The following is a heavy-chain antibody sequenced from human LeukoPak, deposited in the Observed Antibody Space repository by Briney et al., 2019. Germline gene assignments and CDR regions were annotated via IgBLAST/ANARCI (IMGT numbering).Heavy chain of an antibody. V-gene: IGHV3-53*01. Sequence: GGSLSLYCTLSGFTVSSNSMSGVRQARREGVEWLSSTCSGRNTHYPDSVKGRFTISSDNSKKPLYLQMNNLRADDTAVYYCARRAGEYSHPYDYWGQGTLVTVSS. CDR1: GFTVSSNS. D-gene: IGHD4-17*01. CDR3: ARRAGEYSHPYDY. J-gene: IGHJ4*02. CDR2: TCSGRNT.